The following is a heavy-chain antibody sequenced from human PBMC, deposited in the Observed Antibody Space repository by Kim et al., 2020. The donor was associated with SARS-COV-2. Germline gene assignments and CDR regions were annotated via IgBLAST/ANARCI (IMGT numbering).Heavy chain of an antibody. V-gene: IGHV3-15*01. J-gene: IGHJ4*02. Sequence: GGSLRLSCAASGFTFSNAWMSWVRQAPGKGLEWVGRIKSKTDGGTTDYAAPVKGRFTISRDDSKNTLYLQMNSLKTEDTAVYYCTTDLLPVDPYSSSPINFDYWGQGTLVTVSS. CDR3: TTDLLPVDPYSSSPINFDY. CDR2: IKSKTDGGTT. D-gene: IGHD6-6*01. CDR1: GFTFSNAW.